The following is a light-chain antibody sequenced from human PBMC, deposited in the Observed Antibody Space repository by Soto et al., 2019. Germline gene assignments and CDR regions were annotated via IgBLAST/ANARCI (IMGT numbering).Light chain of an antibody. CDR1: SSDVVGYNY. CDR3: SSSTSSSTRPYV. Sequence: QSALTQPASVSGSPGQSITISCTGTSSDVVGYNYVSWYQQHPGKAPKLMIYDVSNRPSGVSNRFSGSKSGNTASLTISGLQAEDEADYYCSSSTSSSTRPYVFGPGTKVTV. J-gene: IGLJ1*01. V-gene: IGLV2-14*01. CDR2: DVS.